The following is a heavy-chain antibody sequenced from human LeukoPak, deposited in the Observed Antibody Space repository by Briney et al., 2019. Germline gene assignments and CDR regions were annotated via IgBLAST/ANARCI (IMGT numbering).Heavy chain of an antibody. CDR3: ARGDTMVRGASRPDAFDI. J-gene: IGHJ3*02. CDR2: NYYSGST. D-gene: IGHD3-10*01. CDR1: GGSIKRGGYH. V-gene: IGHV4-31*03. Sequence: SETLSLTCTVSGGSIKRGGYHWRWGRQHPGRGLERNEYNYYSGSTYYNPPRKSRVTISVDTSKTHLSLKRSSVTAADTAVYYCARGDTMVRGASRPDAFDIWGQGTMVTVSS.